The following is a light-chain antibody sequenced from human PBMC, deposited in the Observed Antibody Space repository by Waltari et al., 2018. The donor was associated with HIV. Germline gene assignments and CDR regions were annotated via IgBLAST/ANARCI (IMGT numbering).Light chain of an antibody. Sequence: DIQMTQSPYSVSASVVDRVTFTCRASQDVSTWFAWYQQKPGKAPRLLIYAASTLQSGVPSRFSGRGSGTDVTLTISSLQPEDFATYYCQQTYSFPLTFGGGTKVEI. CDR1: QDVSTW. V-gene: IGKV1-12*01. CDR2: AAS. CDR3: QQTYSFPLT. J-gene: IGKJ4*01.